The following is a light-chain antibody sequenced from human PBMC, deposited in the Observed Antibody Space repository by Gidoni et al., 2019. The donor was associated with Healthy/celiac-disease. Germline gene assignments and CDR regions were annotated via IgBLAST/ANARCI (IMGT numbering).Light chain of an antibody. J-gene: IGKJ2*01. V-gene: IGKV1-5*03. CDR2: KAS. CDR3: QQYNSYPYT. CDR1: QSISSW. Sequence: DIQMNQSPSTLSASVGDRVTITCRARQSISSWLAWYQQKPGKAPKLLIYKASSLESGVPSRFSGSGSGTEFTLTIISLQPDDFATYYCQQYNSYPYTFGQGTKLEIK.